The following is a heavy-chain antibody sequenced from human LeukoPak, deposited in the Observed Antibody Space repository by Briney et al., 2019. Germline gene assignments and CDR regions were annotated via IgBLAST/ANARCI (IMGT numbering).Heavy chain of an antibody. CDR1: GGSFSGYY. D-gene: IGHD5-18*01. V-gene: IGHV4-34*01. J-gene: IGHJ4*02. CDR2: INHSGST. CDR3: ASGSYGKSVHFDY. Sequence: PETLSLTCAVYGGSFSGYYWSWIRQPPGKGLEWIGEINHSGSTNYNPSLKSRVTISVDTSKNQFSLELSSVTAADTAVYSCASGSYGKSVHFDYWGQGTLVTVSS.